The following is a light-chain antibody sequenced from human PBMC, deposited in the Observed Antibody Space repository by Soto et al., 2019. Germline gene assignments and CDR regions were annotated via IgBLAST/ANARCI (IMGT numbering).Light chain of an antibody. CDR3: RSYTSSNTWV. CDR1: SSDVGGYNY. CDR2: EVI. Sequence: QSALTQPASVSGSPGQSITISCTGTSSDVGGYNYVSWYQQHSDKAPKLLIYEVINRPSGVSNRFSGSKSGNTASLTISGLQAEDEADYYCRSYTSSNTWVFCGGTKLTVL. J-gene: IGLJ3*02. V-gene: IGLV2-14*01.